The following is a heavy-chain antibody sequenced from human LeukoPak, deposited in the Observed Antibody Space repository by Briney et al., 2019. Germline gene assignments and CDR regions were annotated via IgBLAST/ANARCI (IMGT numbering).Heavy chain of an antibody. CDR2: ISGSGGST. Sequence: GGSLSLSCAASGFTFSNAWMSWVRQAPGKGLEWVSAISGSGGSTYYADSVKGRFTISRDNSKNTLYLQMNSLRAEDTAVYYCAKGDYCDSSGYYYRPLDYFDYWGQGTLVTVSS. D-gene: IGHD3-22*01. CDR1: GFTFSNAW. J-gene: IGHJ4*02. V-gene: IGHV3-23*01. CDR3: AKGDYCDSSGYYYRPLDYFDY.